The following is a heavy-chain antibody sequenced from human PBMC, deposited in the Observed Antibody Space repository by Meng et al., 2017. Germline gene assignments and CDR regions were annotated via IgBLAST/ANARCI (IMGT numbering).Heavy chain of an antibody. Sequence: ASVKVSCKASGYTFTSYYMHWVRQAPGQGLEWMGIINPSGGSTSYAQKFQGRVTMTRDTSTSTVYMELSSLRSEDTAVYYCAREGYCSSTSCYAFDIWGQGTMVTVSS. CDR3: AREGYCSSTSCYAFDI. CDR2: INPSGGST. CDR1: GYTFTSYY. J-gene: IGHJ3*02. D-gene: IGHD2-2*01. V-gene: IGHV1-46*01.